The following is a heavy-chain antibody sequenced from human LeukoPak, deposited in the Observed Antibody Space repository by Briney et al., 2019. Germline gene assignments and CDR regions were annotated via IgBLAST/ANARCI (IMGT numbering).Heavy chain of an antibody. CDR1: GGTFSSYA. CDR3: ARGLGSSSPYYYYYYYMDV. Sequence: SVKVSCKASGGTFSSYAISWVRQAPGQGREWMGGIIPIYGTANYAQKFQGRVTITTDESTSTAYMELSSLRSEDTAVYYCARGLGSSSPYYYYYYYMDVWGKGTTVTVSS. CDR2: IIPIYGTA. V-gene: IGHV1-69*05. J-gene: IGHJ6*03. D-gene: IGHD6-6*01.